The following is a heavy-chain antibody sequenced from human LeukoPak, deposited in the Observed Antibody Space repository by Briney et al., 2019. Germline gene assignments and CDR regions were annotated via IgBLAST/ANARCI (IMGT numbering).Heavy chain of an antibody. CDR2: IYYSGST. J-gene: IGHJ4*02. CDR3: ARIRAASTCFDY. D-gene: IGHD5/OR15-5a*01. Sequence: SETLSLTCTVSGGSISSSSYYWGWIRQPPGKGLEWIGSIYYSGSTYYNPSLKSRVTISVDTSKNQFSLKLSSVTAADTAVYYCARIRAASTCFDYWGQGPLVTVSS. V-gene: IGHV4-39*01. CDR1: GGSISSSSYY.